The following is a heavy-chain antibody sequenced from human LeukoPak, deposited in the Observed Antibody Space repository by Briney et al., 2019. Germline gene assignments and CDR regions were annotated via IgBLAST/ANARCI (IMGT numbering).Heavy chain of an antibody. Sequence: SCKASGYIFTGYYMHWVRQAPGKGLEWVAVISYDGSNKYYADSVKGRFTISRDNSKNTLYLQMNSLRAEDTAVYYCAKDPYSSSWSTYYFDYWGQGTLVTVSS. D-gene: IGHD6-13*01. V-gene: IGHV3-30*18. CDR3: AKDPYSSSWSTYYFDY. J-gene: IGHJ4*02. CDR1: GYIFTGYY. CDR2: ISYDGSNK.